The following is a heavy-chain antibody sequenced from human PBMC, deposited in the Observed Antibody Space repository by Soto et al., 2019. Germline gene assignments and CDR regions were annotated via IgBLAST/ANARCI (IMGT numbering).Heavy chain of an antibody. J-gene: IGHJ2*01. V-gene: IGHV3-74*01. CDR3: ARDAGISAAAPYWYFDL. CDR1: GFTFNYYW. Sequence: GGSLRLSCAASGFTFNYYWMHWVRQAPGQGLVWVSHIHSDGSTTTYADSVKGRFTISRDNTKNSLYLQMNSLRAEDTAVYYCARDAGISAAAPYWYFDLWGRGTLVTVS. D-gene: IGHD6-13*01. CDR2: IHSDGSTT.